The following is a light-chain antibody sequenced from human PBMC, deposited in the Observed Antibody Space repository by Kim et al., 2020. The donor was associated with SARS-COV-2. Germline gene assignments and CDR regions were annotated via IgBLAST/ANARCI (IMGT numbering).Light chain of an antibody. V-gene: IGLV10-54*01. CDR1: SNNDGIQA. CDR3: SAWDSSLSAWV. J-gene: IGLJ3*02. CDR2: MNN. Sequence: RQNATLSFARTSNNDGIQASACLHQHQGHPPQLLSYMNNTLSSGISERLSASRSGNTASLTTTGLQPEDEADYNCSAWDSSLSAWVFGGGTDLTVL.